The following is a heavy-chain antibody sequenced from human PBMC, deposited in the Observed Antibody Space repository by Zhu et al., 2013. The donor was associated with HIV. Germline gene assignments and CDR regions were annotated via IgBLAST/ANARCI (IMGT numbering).Heavy chain of an antibody. CDR2: INPNSGGT. CDR1: GYTFTGYY. V-gene: IGHV1-2*02. CDR3: ARDLDGIVATIGVDY. D-gene: IGHD5-12*01. J-gene: IGHJ4*02. Sequence: QVQLMQSGAEVKKPGASVKVSCKASGYTFTGYYMHWVRQAPGQGLEWMGWINPNSGGTNYAQKFQGRVTMTRDTSISTAYMELSRLRSDDTAVYYCARDLDGIVATIGVDYWGQGTLVTVSS.